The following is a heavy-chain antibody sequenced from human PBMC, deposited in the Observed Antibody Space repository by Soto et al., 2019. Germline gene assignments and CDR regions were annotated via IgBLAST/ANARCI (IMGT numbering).Heavy chain of an antibody. CDR3: AHRPIVGAAI. CDR1: GGSISNSNW. CDR2: IFHSGST. J-gene: IGHJ4*02. V-gene: IGHV4-4*02. Sequence: QVQLQESGPGLVKPSGTLSLTCAVFGGSISNSNWWTWVRQPPGKGLDWIGEIFHSGSTNYNSSLVGRVTISVDKAHTQFSLKLSSVTAADTAVYYCAHRPIVGAAIWGQGTLVTVSS. D-gene: IGHD1-26*01.